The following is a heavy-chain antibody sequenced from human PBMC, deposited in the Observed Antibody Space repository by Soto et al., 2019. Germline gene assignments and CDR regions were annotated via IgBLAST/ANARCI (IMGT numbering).Heavy chain of an antibody. V-gene: IGHV3-9*01. CDR3: AKAAPYYDSSGYYFRGAFDI. Sequence: EVQLVESGGGLVHPGRSLRLSCAASGFTFDDYAMHWVRQAPWKGLEWVSGISWNSGSIGYADSVKGRFTISRDNAKNSLYLQMNSLRAEDTALYYCAKAAPYYDSSGYYFRGAFDIWGQGTMVTVAS. CDR2: ISWNSGSI. J-gene: IGHJ3*02. D-gene: IGHD3-22*01. CDR1: GFTFDDYA.